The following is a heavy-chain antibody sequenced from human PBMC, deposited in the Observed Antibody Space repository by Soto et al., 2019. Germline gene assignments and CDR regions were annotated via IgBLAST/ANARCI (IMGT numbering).Heavy chain of an antibody. CDR2: IYYSGST. Sequence: SETLSLTCAVSGGSISSGGYYWSWIRQTPGKGLEWIGYIYYSGSTNYNPSLKSRVTISVDTSKNQFSLKLSSVTAADTAVYYCARGYCSGGSCYRFNFDYWGQGTLVTVSS. CDR3: ARGYCSGGSCYRFNFDY. D-gene: IGHD2-15*01. J-gene: IGHJ4*02. CDR1: GGSISSGGYY. V-gene: IGHV4-61*08.